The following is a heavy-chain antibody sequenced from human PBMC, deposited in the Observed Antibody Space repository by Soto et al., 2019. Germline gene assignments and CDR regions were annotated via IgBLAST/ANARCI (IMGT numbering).Heavy chain of an antibody. CDR1: GGSFNSYF. V-gene: IGHV4-34*01. CDR3: TTSGRRWPDAFDI. J-gene: IGHJ3*02. D-gene: IGHD2-15*01. CDR2: VTPSGGS. Sequence: QVQLQQWGAGLLKPSETLSLTCAVYGGSFNSYFWNWVRQHQGKGLEWIGEVTPSGGSNYNPSLKSRVTISKDTSKHQFSLKVTSVTAADTAVYYCTTSGRRWPDAFDIWAQGAMVTVSP.